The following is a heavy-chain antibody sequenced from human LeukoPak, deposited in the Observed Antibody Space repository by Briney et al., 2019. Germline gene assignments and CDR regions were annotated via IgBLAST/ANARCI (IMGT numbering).Heavy chain of an antibody. CDR1: GGSISSYY. CDR3: ARNTQPASIITMIVVGGAFDI. J-gene: IGHJ3*02. Sequence: SETLPLTCTVSGGSISSYYWSWIRQPPGKGLEWIGYIYYSGSTNYNPSLKSRVTISVDTSKNQFSLKLSSVTAADTAVYYCARNTQPASIITMIVVGGAFDIWGQGTMVTVSS. D-gene: IGHD3-22*01. CDR2: IYYSGST. V-gene: IGHV4-59*12.